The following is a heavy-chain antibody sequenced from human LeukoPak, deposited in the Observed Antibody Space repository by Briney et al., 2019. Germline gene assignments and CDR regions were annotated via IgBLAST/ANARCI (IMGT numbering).Heavy chain of an antibody. V-gene: IGHV3-15*01. CDR2: IKTKSDGGTT. J-gene: IGHJ4*02. CDR1: GFTLSTAW. Sequence: GGSLRLSCAASGFTLSTAWMSWVRQAPGKGLEWIGRIKTKSDGGTTDYAAPVKGRFTMSRDDSKNTLYLQMNSLETEDTALYYCAWHYFDYWGQGTLVTVSA. CDR3: AWHYFDY.